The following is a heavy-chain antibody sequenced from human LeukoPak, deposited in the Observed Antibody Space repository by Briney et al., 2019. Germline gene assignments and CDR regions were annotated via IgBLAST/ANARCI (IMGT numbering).Heavy chain of an antibody. Sequence: SETLSLTCTVSGGSISSSSYYWGRIRQPPGKGLEWIGSIYYSGSTYYNPSLKSRVTISVDTSKNQFSLKLSSVTAADTAVYYCPRVRADPNRNLDCSQAFDIWGKGTMLTVSP. CDR2: IYYSGST. CDR1: GGSISSSSYY. D-gene: IGHD3/OR15-3a*01. J-gene: IGHJ3*02. V-gene: IGHV4-39*07. CDR3: PRVRADPNRNLDCSQAFDI.